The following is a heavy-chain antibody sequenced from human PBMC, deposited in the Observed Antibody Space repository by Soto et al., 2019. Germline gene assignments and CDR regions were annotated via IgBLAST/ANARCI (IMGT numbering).Heavy chain of an antibody. Sequence: SETLSLTCTVYGGSFSGYYWSWIRQPPGKGLEWIGEINHSGSTNYNPSLKSRVTISVDTSKNQFSLKLSSVTAADTAVYYCAREMGLWFGENDAFDIWGQGTMVTVSS. CDR2: INHSGST. CDR3: AREMGLWFGENDAFDI. J-gene: IGHJ3*02. V-gene: IGHV4-34*01. CDR1: GGSFSGYY. D-gene: IGHD3-10*01.